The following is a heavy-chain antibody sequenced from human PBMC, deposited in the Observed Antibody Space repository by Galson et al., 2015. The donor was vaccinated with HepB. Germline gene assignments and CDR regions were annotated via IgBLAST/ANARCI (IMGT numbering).Heavy chain of an antibody. J-gene: IGHJ4*02. CDR2: MNPNSGNT. D-gene: IGHD6-13*01. Sequence: SVKVSCKASGYTFTRYDINWVRQATGQGLEWMGWMNPNSGNTGYAQKFQGRVTMTRNTSISTAYMELSSLRSEDTAVYYCARGDGAAVNYYFDYWGQGTLVTVSS. CDR1: GYTFTRYD. V-gene: IGHV1-8*01. CDR3: ARGDGAAVNYYFDY.